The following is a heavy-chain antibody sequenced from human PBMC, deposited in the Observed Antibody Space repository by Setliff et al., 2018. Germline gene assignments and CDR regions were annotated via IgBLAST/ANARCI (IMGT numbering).Heavy chain of an antibody. J-gene: IGHJ3*02. V-gene: IGHV3-7*01. D-gene: IGHD1-26*01. Sequence: PGGSLRLSCAASGFTFSYYWMSWVRQAPGKGLECVANIQQDGSEKYFVGSVKGRFTISRDNARDSLFLQMNTLRAEDTAVYYCAREVVGAPSAFDIWGQGTMVTVSS. CDR3: AREVVGAPSAFDI. CDR2: IQQDGSEK. CDR1: GFTFSYYW.